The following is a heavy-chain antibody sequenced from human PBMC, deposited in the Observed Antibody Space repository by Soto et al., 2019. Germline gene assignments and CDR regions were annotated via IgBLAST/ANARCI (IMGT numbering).Heavy chain of an antibody. CDR3: ARVRQGCSANNCYFDP. D-gene: IGHD1-1*01. CDR2: VHISEHS. Sequence: QVHLQESGPGLVAPSGTLSLTCTLSGGSVRAPDWWNWVRQSPDKGLEWIAEVHISEHSNYNPSLRSRVSLSIDSSKNQFYLNLNSVTAADTAIYFCARVRQGCSANNCYFDPWGQGTQVTISS. J-gene: IGHJ5*01. CDR1: GGSVRAPDW. V-gene: IGHV4-4*02.